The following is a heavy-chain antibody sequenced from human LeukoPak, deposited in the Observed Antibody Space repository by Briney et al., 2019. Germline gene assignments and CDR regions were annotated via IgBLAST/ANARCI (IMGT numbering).Heavy chain of an antibody. CDR1: GFTFSSYS. J-gene: IGHJ4*02. Sequence: PGGSLRLSCAASGFTFSSYSMNWVRQAPGKGLEWVSSISSSSYIYYADSVKGRFTISRDNAKNSLYLQMNSLRAEDTAVYYCAKDVSRLGELSPSLFDYWGQGTLVTVSS. CDR3: AKDVSRLGELSPSLFDY. V-gene: IGHV3-21*04. D-gene: IGHD3-16*02. CDR2: ISSSSYI.